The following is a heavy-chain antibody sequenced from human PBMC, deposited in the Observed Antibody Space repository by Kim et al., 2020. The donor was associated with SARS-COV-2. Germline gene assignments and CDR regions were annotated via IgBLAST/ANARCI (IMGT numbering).Heavy chain of an antibody. CDR3: AKARTASSSVRYGLDV. CDR1: GFSFSNYA. CDR2: ISDSGAKT. D-gene: IGHD3-10*01. Sequence: GGSLRLSCVASGFSFSNYAMNWVRQAPGKGLEWVSVISDSGAKTCFGDSVRGRFTISRDNSKNTLLLEMNSLRVEDTAVYYCAKARTASSSVRYGLDVWGQGTAVIVSS. J-gene: IGHJ6*02. V-gene: IGHV3-23*01.